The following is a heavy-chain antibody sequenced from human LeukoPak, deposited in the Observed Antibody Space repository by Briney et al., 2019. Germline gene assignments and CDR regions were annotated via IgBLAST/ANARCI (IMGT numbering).Heavy chain of an antibody. CDR3: AKITEWLSPYYYGMDV. Sequence: GGSLRLSCAASGFSFSSYGMDWVRQAPGKGLEWVAVISYDGSNKYYADSVKGRFTISRDNSKNTLYLQMNSLRAEDTAVYYCAKITEWLSPYYYGMDVWGQGTTVTVSS. D-gene: IGHD3-3*01. V-gene: IGHV3-30*18. J-gene: IGHJ6*02. CDR2: ISYDGSNK. CDR1: GFSFSSYG.